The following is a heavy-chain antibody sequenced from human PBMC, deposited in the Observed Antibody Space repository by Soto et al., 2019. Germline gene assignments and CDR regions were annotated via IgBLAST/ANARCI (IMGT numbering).Heavy chain of an antibody. CDR1: GYSFTSFW. CDR2: IYPGDAST. D-gene: IGHD3-3*01. Sequence: GGSLKISLRGPGYSFTSFWHGWVRQMPGKGLEWMGIIYPGDASTRYNPSFQGQVITSADKAINTAYLQWSSLKASDTAMYYCARQPPRQAFWYYGMDVWGQGTTVTVSS. J-gene: IGHJ6*02. CDR3: ARQPPRQAFWYYGMDV. V-gene: IGHV5-51*01.